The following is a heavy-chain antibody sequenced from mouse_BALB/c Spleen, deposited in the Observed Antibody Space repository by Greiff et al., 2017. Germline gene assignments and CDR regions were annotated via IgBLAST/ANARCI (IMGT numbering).Heavy chain of an antibody. D-gene: IGHD2-10*02. CDR2: ISSGGSYT. CDR1: GFTFSSYA. J-gene: IGHJ4*01. Sequence: EVMLVESGGGLVKPGGSLKLSCAASGFTFSSYAMSWVRQSPEKRLEWVAEISSGGSYTYYPDTVTGRFTISRDNAKNTLYLEMSSLRSEDTAMYYCAREGYGNYYAMDYWGQGTSVTVSS. V-gene: IGHV5-9-4*01. CDR3: AREGYGNYYAMDY.